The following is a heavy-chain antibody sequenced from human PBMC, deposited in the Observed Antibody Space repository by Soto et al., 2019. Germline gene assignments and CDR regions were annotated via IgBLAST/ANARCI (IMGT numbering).Heavy chain of an antibody. CDR3: VRDGTKNLRDWFDP. CDR1: GFSLACYY. V-gene: IGHV4-4*07. CDR2: IYATGST. D-gene: IGHD1-1*01. Sequence: SDPLSLTCTFSGFSLACYYLSWIRQPPGKGLEWIGRIYATGSTDYNPSLKSRLTMSVDMSKKQFSLTLRSVTAADTAMYYCVRDGTKNLRDWFDPWGQGILVNVSS. J-gene: IGHJ5*02.